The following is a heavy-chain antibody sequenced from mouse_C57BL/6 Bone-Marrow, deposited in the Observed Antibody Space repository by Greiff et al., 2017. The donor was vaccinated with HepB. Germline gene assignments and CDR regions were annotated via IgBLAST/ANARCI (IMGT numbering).Heavy chain of an antibody. CDR3: ARATVVATFGY. Sequence: EVHLVESGGGLVKPGGSLKLSCAASGFTFSDYGMHWVRQAPEKGLEWVAYISSGSSTIYYADTVKGRCTISRDNSKNTLFLQMTSLMSEDTAMYYCARATVVATFGYWGQGTTLTVSS. CDR1: GFTFSDYG. J-gene: IGHJ2*01. CDR2: ISSGSSTI. V-gene: IGHV5-17*01. D-gene: IGHD1-1*01.